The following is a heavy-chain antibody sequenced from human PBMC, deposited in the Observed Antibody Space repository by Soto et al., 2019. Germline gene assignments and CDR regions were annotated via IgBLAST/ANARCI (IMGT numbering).Heavy chain of an antibody. Sequence: EVQLLESGGGLVQPGGSLRLSCAASGFTFSSYAMSWVRQAPGKGLEWVSAISGSGGSTYYADSVKGRFTISRDNSKNTLYLQMNSLRAEDTAVYYCAKDRGYCSSTSCNRALAFDIWGQGTMVTVSS. D-gene: IGHD2-2*02. V-gene: IGHV3-23*01. CDR3: AKDRGYCSSTSCNRALAFDI. CDR2: ISGSGGST. J-gene: IGHJ3*02. CDR1: GFTFSSYA.